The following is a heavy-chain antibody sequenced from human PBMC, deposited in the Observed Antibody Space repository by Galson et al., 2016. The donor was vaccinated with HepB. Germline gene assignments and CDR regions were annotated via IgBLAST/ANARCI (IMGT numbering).Heavy chain of an antibody. Sequence: SLRLSCAGSGFTFGDYPVSWFRQVPGKGLEWVGFIRNKAYSGTADYAASVKGRISISRDDSKSIVVLQMNSLEIEDTGIYYCSRGGAISDAGMDVWGQGTTVTVSS. CDR2: IRNKAYSGTA. CDR1: GFTFGDYP. CDR3: SRGGAISDAGMDV. V-gene: IGHV3-49*03. D-gene: IGHD3-3*01. J-gene: IGHJ6*02.